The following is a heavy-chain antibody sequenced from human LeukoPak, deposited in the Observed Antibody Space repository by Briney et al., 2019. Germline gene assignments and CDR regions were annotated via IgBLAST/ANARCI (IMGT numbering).Heavy chain of an antibody. CDR1: GFNFWNYA. CDR3: ATLPGSSWYYFDY. V-gene: IGHV3-23*01. Sequence: PGGSLRLSCAASGFNFWNYAMSWVRQAPGKGLEWVSAISGSGGSTYYADSVKGRFTISRDNSKNTLYLQMNSLRAEDTAVYYCATLPGSSWYYFDYWGQGTLVTVSS. J-gene: IGHJ4*02. CDR2: ISGSGGST. D-gene: IGHD6-13*01.